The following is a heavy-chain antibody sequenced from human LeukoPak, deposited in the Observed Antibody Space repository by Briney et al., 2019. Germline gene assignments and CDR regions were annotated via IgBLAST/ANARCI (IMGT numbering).Heavy chain of an antibody. CDR1: GFTFRNFG. CDR2: VSGVSIGGST. CDR3: AKGTTDYGSGYGMDV. J-gene: IGHJ6*04. V-gene: IGHV3-23*01. Sequence: GGSLRLSCVVSGFTFRNFGMNWVRQAPGKGLEWVSAVSGVSIGGSTFYADSVKGRFTISRDNSKNMLYLQVNSLGVEDTAIYYCAKGTTDYGSGYGMDVWGKGTTVTVSS. D-gene: IGHD3-10*01.